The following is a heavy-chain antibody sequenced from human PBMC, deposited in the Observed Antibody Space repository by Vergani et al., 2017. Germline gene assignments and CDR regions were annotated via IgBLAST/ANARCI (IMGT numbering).Heavy chain of an antibody. Sequence: QVQLVESGGGVVQPGGSLRLSCAASGFTFSSYGMHWVRQAPGKGLEWVAFIRYDGSNKYYADSVKGRFTISRDNSKNQLYLQMNSLRAEDTAVYYCAKDLAYCGGDCYSLDYWGQGTLVTVSS. D-gene: IGHD2-21*01. CDR1: GFTFSSYG. J-gene: IGHJ4*02. CDR2: IRYDGSNK. V-gene: IGHV3-30*02. CDR3: AKDLAYCGGDCYSLDY.